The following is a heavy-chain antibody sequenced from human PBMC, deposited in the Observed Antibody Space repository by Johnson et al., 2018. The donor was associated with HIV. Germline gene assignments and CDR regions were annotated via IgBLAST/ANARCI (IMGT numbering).Heavy chain of an antibody. V-gene: IGHV3-66*02. Sequence: MQLVESGGGVVQTGRSLRLSCAASGFIFSSNYMSWVRQAPGKGLECISVIYSGGTTYYADSVTGRFTISSDNSRNMLYLQMNSLRPEDTAVYYCARDGRDLVTRGGFDVWGPGTVVTVSS. CDR2: IYSGGTT. CDR1: GFIFSSNY. D-gene: IGHD5-18*01. CDR3: ARDGRDLVTRGGFDV. J-gene: IGHJ3*01.